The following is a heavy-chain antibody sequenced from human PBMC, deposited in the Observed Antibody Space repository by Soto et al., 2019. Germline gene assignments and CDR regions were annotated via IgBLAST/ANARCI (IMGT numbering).Heavy chain of an antibody. V-gene: IGHV3-30*18. CDR3: AKRTVGWYFDL. CDR1: GFTFSDHG. J-gene: IGHJ2*01. D-gene: IGHD4-17*01. CDR2: ISYNGIDK. Sequence: GGSLRLSCAASGFTFSDHGIHWVRQAPGKGLEWVADISYNGIDKWYADSVKGRFTISRDNYRDTVYLQMNSLRAEDTAVYYCAKRTVGWYFDLWGRGTLVTVSS.